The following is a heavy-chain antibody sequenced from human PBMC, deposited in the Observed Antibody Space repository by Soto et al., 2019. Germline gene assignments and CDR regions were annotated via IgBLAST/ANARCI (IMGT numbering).Heavy chain of an antibody. D-gene: IGHD5-18*01. CDR1: GYTFTSYG. Sequence: ASVKVSCKASGYTFTSYGISWVRQAPGQGLEWMGWITAYNGNTNYAQKLPGSVTMTTDTSTSTAYMELRSLRSDDTAVYYCAKRRGYSNCEFDLWGQATLVTVAS. CDR3: AKRRGYSNCEFDL. J-gene: IGHJ4*02. V-gene: IGHV1-18*01. CDR2: ITAYNGNT.